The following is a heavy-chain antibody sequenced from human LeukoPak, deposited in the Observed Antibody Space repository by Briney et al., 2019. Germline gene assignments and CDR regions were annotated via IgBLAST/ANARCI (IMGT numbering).Heavy chain of an antibody. D-gene: IGHD3-3*01. CDR2: INPSGGST. CDR3: ARDRDFWSGYYGMDV. Sequence: GASVKVSCKASGYTFTSYYMHWVRQAPGQGLEWMGIINPSGGSTSYAQKFQGRVTMTRGTSTSTVYMELSSLRSEDTAVYYCARDRDFWSGYYGMDVWGQGTTVTVSS. CDR1: GYTFTSYY. J-gene: IGHJ6*02. V-gene: IGHV1-46*01.